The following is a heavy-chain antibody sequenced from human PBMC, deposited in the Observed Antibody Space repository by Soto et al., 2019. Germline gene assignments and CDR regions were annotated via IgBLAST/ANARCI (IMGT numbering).Heavy chain of an antibody. CDR1: GVSVTSGSYF. CDR2: IFYEVTS. J-gene: IGHJ5*02. V-gene: IGHV4-39*01. CDR3: FPVPRQGGISYALDP. Sequence: QLLLHESGPGLVKPSETLSLTCTVSGVSVTSGSYFWGWIRQSPGQGLEWLGSIFYEVTSYYNPSLKSRLTFSVDASKRQFSLKLASVTAADTAIYYFFPVPRQGGISYALDPWGQGTLVTVSA. D-gene: IGHD2-15*01.